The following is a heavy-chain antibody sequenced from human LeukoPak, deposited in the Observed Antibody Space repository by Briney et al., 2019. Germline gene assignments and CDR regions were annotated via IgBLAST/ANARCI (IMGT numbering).Heavy chain of an antibody. J-gene: IGHJ4*02. Sequence: PSETLSLTCAVYGGSFSGYYWSWIRQPPGKGLEWIGETNHSGSTNYNPSLKSRVTISVDTSKNQFSLKLSSVTAADTAVYYCARGVDYGFDFDYWGQGTLVTVSS. D-gene: IGHD4-17*01. CDR3: ARGVDYGFDFDY. CDR2: TNHSGST. CDR1: GGSFSGYY. V-gene: IGHV4-34*01.